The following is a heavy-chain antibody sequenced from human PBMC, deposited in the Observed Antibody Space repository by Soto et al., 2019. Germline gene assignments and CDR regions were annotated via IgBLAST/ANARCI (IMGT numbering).Heavy chain of an antibody. Sequence: QVQLVESGGGVVQPGRSLRLSCAASGFRFSDYGIHWVRQAPGKGLEWVALISYDGSKKFYTDSVKGRFTISRDNSKNTMYLQIDRLRAEDTAVYYCAKMDADLLPYYYYGMEVWGQGTTVTVSS. CDR1: GFRFSDYG. CDR2: ISYDGSKK. J-gene: IGHJ6*02. V-gene: IGHV3-30*18. CDR3: AKMDADLLPYYYYGMEV. D-gene: IGHD1-26*01.